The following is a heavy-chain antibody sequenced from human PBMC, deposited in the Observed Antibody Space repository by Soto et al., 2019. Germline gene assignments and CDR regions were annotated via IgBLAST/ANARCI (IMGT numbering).Heavy chain of an antibody. CDR2: FYSGST. D-gene: IGHD6-19*01. Sequence: SENLSLTCTVSGGSINRRTSYCAWIRQSPGKGPEWMATFYSGSTYYNPSLKSRLTMSVDTSTNQFSLRLRSVAAPDTAVYYCATTRGIAVGGSFDHWGQGTLLTVS. CDR1: GGSINRRTSY. CDR3: ATTRGIAVGGSFDH. V-gene: IGHV4-39*01. J-gene: IGHJ5*02.